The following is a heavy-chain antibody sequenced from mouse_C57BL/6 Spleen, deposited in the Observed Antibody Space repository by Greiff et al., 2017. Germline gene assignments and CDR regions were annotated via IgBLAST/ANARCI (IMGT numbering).Heavy chain of an antibody. Sequence: VKLQESGPELVKPGASVKISCKASGYAFSSSWMNWVKQRPGKGLEWIGRIYPGDGDTNYNGKFKGKATLTADKSSSTAYMQLSSLTSEDSAVYFGARGQILRPLAYWGQGTLVTVSA. CDR3: ARGQILRPLAY. CDR1: GYAFSSSW. J-gene: IGHJ3*01. V-gene: IGHV1-82*01. CDR2: IYPGDGDT. D-gene: IGHD1-1*01.